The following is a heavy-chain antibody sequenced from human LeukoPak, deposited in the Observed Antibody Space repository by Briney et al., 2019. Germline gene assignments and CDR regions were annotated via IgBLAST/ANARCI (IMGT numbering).Heavy chain of an antibody. Sequence: PSETLSLTCTVSGGSISSGSYYWSWIRQPAGKGLEWIGRIYTSGITNYNPSLKSRVAISLDTSKNQFSLKMSSVTAADTAVYSCAGGIAGDGYNDYWGQGTLVTVSS. CDR2: IYTSGIT. J-gene: IGHJ4*02. CDR1: GGSISSGSYY. D-gene: IGHD5-24*01. V-gene: IGHV4-61*02. CDR3: AGGIAGDGYNDY.